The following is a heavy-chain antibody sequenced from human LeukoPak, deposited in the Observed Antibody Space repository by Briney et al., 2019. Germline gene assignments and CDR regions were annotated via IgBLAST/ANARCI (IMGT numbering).Heavy chain of an antibody. D-gene: IGHD2-15*01. J-gene: IGHJ4*02. CDR2: ISGTGSTI. V-gene: IGHV3-48*02. CDR1: GFTFSRFG. Sequence: PGGSLRLSCAASGFTFSRFGMNWVRQAPGKGLEWVSYISGTGSTIYYADSVKGRFTISRDNAKNSLYLQMNSLRDEDTAVYYCAQKGGTDYWGQGTLVTVSS. CDR3: AQKGGTDY.